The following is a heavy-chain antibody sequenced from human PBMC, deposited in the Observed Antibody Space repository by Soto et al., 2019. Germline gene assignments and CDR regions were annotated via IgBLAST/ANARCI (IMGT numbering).Heavy chain of an antibody. CDR2: ISAYNGNR. D-gene: IGHD3-10*01. CDR1: GYTLTSYG. Sequence: QIQLVQSGAEVKKPGASVKVSSKASGYTLTSYGISWERQAPGQGIEWMGWISAYNGNRNYAQKLQGRVTMTTDTSTSTAYMELRSLRSDDTAVYYCARTHYYGSGSYALYYYYYYMDVWGKGTTVTVSS. CDR3: ARTHYYGSGSYALYYYYYYMDV. V-gene: IGHV1-18*01. J-gene: IGHJ6*03.